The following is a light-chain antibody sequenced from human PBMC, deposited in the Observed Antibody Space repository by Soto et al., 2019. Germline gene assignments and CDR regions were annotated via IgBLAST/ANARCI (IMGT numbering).Light chain of an antibody. CDR2: TNT. J-gene: IGLJ1*01. Sequence: QSVLTQPPSASGTPGQRVTISCSGSKSNIGSNTVNWYQQVPGTAPRLLMHTNTLRPSGVPDRFSASKSGTSASLTFGGLQSEDEAVYYCAAWDDTLIVFGSGTKVTVL. V-gene: IGLV1-44*01. CDR1: KSNIGSNT. CDR3: AAWDDTLIV.